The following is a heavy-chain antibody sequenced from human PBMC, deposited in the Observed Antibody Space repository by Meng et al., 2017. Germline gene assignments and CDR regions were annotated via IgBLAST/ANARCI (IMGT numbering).Heavy chain of an antibody. CDR2: IIPIFGTA. J-gene: IGHJ4*02. CDR3: ASYTAAAGTFDY. V-gene: IGHV1-69*05. CDR1: GGTFSSYA. D-gene: IGHD6-13*01. Sequence: QVQVLQAGAEVKKPGSSVNVTGKASGGTFSSYAISWVRQAPGQGLEWMGGIIPIFGTANYAQKFQGRVTITTDESTSTAYMELSSLRSEDTAVYYCASYTAAAGTFDYWGQGTLVTVSS.